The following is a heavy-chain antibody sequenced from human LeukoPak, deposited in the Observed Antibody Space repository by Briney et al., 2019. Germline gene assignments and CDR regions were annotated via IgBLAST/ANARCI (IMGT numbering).Heavy chain of an antibody. CDR3: ARYCSGRCSEYHFDY. CDR2: ISGSGGST. V-gene: IGHV3-23*01. J-gene: IGHJ4*02. D-gene: IGHD2-15*01. Sequence: PGGSLRLSCAASGFTFSSYAMSWVRQAPGKGLEWASAISGSGGSTYYADSVKGRFTISRDNSKNTLYLQMNNLRAEDTAVYYCARYCSGRCSEYHFDYWGQGTLVTVSS. CDR1: GFTFSSYA.